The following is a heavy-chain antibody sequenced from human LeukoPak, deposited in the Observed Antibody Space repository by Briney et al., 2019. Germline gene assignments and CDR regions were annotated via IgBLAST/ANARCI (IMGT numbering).Heavy chain of an antibody. CDR3: AKGTTSFGVVIILPTYFDY. CDR2: ISGSGGST. J-gene: IGHJ4*02. Sequence: PGGSLRLSCTASGFTFSNYWMSWVRQAPGKGLEWVSAISGSGGSTYYADSVKGRSTISRDNSKNTLYLQMNSLRAEDTAVYYCAKGTTSFGVVIILPTYFDYWGQGTLVTVSS. CDR1: GFTFSNYW. D-gene: IGHD3-3*01. V-gene: IGHV3-23*01.